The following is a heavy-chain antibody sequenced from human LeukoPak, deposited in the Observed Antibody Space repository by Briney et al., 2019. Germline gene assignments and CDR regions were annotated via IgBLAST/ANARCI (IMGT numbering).Heavy chain of an antibody. CDR1: GYNFTDYW. J-gene: IGHJ5*02. D-gene: IGHD3-22*01. Sequence: GESLKISCKGSGYNFTDYWIGWVRQMPGKGLEWMGIIYPCDSDTRCSPSFQGQVTISVDKSLNTAYLQWTSLKDSYSAMYYCARRLYYYESSGYFLGWFDPWGQGTLVTVSS. V-gene: IGHV5-51*01. CDR2: IYPCDSDT. CDR3: ARRLYYYESSGYFLGWFDP.